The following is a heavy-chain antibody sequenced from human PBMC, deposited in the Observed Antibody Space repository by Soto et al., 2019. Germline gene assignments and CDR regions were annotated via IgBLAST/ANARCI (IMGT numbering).Heavy chain of an antibody. V-gene: IGHV3-21*01. CDR2: ISTSSNYI. D-gene: IGHD6-19*01. J-gene: IGHJ3*02. CDR3: ARDTGYSSGQVPESFDI. Sequence: EVQLVESGGGLVKPGGSLGLSCAASGFTFGSYSMIWVRQAPGKGLEWVSCISTSSNYIFYGDSVKGRFTISRDNAKKSLYLQMNSLRAEDTAVYYCARDTGYSSGQVPESFDIWGQGTMVTVSS. CDR1: GFTFGSYS.